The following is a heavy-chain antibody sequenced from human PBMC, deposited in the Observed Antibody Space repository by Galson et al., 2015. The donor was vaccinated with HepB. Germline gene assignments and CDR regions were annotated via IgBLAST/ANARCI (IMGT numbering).Heavy chain of an antibody. CDR3: AGLDGSLVREGYYYGMDV. V-gene: IGHV1-69*04. CDR2: ITPILGIA. D-gene: IGHD6-13*01. J-gene: IGHJ6*02. CDR1: GGTFSSYA. Sequence: SVKVSCKASGGTFSSYAISWVRQAPGQGLEWMGRITPILGIANYAQKFQGRVTITADKSTSTAYMELSSLRSEDTAVYYCAGLDGSLVREGYYYGMDVWGQGTTVTVSS.